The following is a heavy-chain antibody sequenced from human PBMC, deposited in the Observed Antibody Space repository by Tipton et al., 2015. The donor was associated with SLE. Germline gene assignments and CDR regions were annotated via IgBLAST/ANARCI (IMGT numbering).Heavy chain of an antibody. J-gene: IGHJ6*02. D-gene: IGHD6-13*01. CDR1: GYTFTSYD. CDR3: ARAHIVAAGNGYNGMDV. CDR2: MNPNSGNT. V-gene: IGHV1-8*03. Sequence: QLVQSGPEVKKPGASVKVSCKASGYTFTSYDISWVRQATGQGLEWMGWMNPNSGNTGYAQKFQGRVTITRNTSISTAYMELSSLRSEDTAVYYCARAHIVAAGNGYNGMDVWGQGTTVTVSS.